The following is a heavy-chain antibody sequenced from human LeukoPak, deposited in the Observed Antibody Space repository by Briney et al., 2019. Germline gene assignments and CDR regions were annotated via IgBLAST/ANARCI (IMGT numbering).Heavy chain of an antibody. V-gene: IGHV3-21*01. D-gene: IGHD4-17*01. Sequence: PGGSLRLSCAASGFTFSSYSMNWVRQAPGKGLEWVSSISSSSSYMYYADSVKGRFTISRDNAKNSLYLQMNSLRAEDTAVYYCAREYGDYGLAYQDADYYFDYWGQGTLVTVSS. CDR1: GFTFSSYS. CDR3: AREYGDYGLAYQDADYYFDY. CDR2: ISSSSSYM. J-gene: IGHJ4*02.